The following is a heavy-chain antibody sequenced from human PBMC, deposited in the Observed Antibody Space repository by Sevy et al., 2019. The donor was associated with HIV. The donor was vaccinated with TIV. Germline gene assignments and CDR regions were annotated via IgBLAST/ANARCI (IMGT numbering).Heavy chain of an antibody. CDR1: GFTFSRFG. Sequence: GGSLRLSCAASGFTFSRFGMHWVRQAPGKGLVWLAVISYDTKTKHFADSLKGRIAISRDNTKNTVDLQMNSLRVEDTAVYYCAKGSAAAAVLDVWGRGTLVTVSS. CDR3: AKGSAAAAVLDV. J-gene: IGHJ4*02. V-gene: IGHV3-30*18. D-gene: IGHD6-13*01. CDR2: ISYDTKTK.